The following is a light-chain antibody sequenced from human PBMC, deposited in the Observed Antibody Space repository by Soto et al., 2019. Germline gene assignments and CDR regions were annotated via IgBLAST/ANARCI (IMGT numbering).Light chain of an antibody. V-gene: IGLV1-51*01. CDR1: SANIGGNY. Sequence: QSVLTQPPSVSAAPGQRVTISCSGSSANIGGNYVSFYQHLPGTAPKLVIYDGNNSTLEIPDRCSGSKSGTSATLDITGLQTGDEADYYCGAWDGSLSVVLFGGGTKLTVL. J-gene: IGLJ2*01. CDR2: DGN. CDR3: GAWDGSLSVVL.